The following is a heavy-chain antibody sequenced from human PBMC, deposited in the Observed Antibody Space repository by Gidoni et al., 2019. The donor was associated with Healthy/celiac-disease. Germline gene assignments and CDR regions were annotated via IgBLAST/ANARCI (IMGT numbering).Heavy chain of an antibody. D-gene: IGHD3-10*01. CDR2: ISWNSGSI. J-gene: IGHJ4*02. V-gene: IGHV3-9*01. CDR3: AKGLADYYGSGEGVDY. CDR1: GFTFDDYA. Sequence: EVQLVESGGGLVQPGRSLRLSCAASGFTFDDYAMHWVRQAPGKGLEWVSGISWNSGSIGYADSVKGRFTISRDNAKNSLYLQMNSLRAEDTALYYCAKGLADYYGSGEGVDYWGQGTLVTVSS.